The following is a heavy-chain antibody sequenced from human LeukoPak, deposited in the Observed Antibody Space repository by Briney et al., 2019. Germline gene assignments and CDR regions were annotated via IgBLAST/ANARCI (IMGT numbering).Heavy chain of an antibody. CDR1: GDSMGNYY. CDR3: ARSTGFYTTYYMDV. CDR2: IRSDGTT. Sequence: SETLSLTCTVSGDSMGNYYWNWLRQPAGKGLEWIGRIRSDGTTYANPSLESAVTMSVDTSNNHISLRLSSATAADTAVYYCARSTGFYTTYYMDVWGKGTTVTVSS. J-gene: IGHJ6*03. V-gene: IGHV4-4*07. D-gene: IGHD3-22*01.